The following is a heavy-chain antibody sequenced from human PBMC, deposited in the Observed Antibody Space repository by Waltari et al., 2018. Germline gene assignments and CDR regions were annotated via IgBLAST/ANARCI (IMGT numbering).Heavy chain of an antibody. V-gene: IGHV3-33*06. Sequence: QVQLVESGGGVVQPGRSLRLSCAASGFTFSSYGMHWVRQAPGKGLEWVAVIWYDGSNKYYADSVKGRFTSSRDNSKNTLYLQMNSLRAEDTAVYYCAKDGSPYYYDSSGYPDYWGQGTLVTVSS. J-gene: IGHJ4*02. CDR1: GFTFSSYG. CDR3: AKDGSPYYYDSSGYPDY. D-gene: IGHD3-22*01. CDR2: IWYDGSNK.